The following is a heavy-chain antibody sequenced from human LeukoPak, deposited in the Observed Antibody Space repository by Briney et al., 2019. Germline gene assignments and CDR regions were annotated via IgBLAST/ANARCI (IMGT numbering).Heavy chain of an antibody. J-gene: IGHJ4*02. V-gene: IGHV1-46*01. D-gene: IGHD5-12*01. CDR1: GYTLTSYY. Sequence: GASVKVSCKASGYTLTSYYMHWVRQAPGQGLERMGIINPSGGSTSYAQKFQGRVTMTRDTSTSTVYMELSSLRSEDTAVYYCARDHNSGYDLADYWGQGTLVTVSS. CDR2: INPSGGST. CDR3: ARDHNSGYDLADY.